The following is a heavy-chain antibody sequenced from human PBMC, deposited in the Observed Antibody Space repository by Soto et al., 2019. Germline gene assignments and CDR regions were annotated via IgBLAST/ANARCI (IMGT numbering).Heavy chain of an antibody. J-gene: IGHJ4*02. CDR3: ARDSGYCSGGSCSTNFDY. D-gene: IGHD2-15*01. Sequence: QVQLVESGGGVVQPGRSLRLSCAASGFTFSSYAMHWVRQAAGKGLEWVAVISYDGSNKYYADSVKGRFTISRDNSKNTLYLQMNSLRAEDTAVYYCARDSGYCSGGSCSTNFDYWGQGTLVTVSS. CDR1: GFTFSSYA. CDR2: ISYDGSNK. V-gene: IGHV3-30-3*01.